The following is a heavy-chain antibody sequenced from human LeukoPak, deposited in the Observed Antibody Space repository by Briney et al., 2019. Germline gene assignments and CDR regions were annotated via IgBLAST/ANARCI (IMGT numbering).Heavy chain of an antibody. CDR3: ASPQGYCSSTSCYAEWYFDL. J-gene: IGHJ2*01. CDR1: GFTVSSNY. D-gene: IGHD2-2*01. CDR2: IYTGGST. V-gene: IGHV3-66*01. Sequence: GGSLRLSCAASGFTVSSNYMSWVRQAPGKGLEWVSAIYTGGSTYYAGSVKGRFTISRDNSKNTLYLQMNSLRAEDTAVYYCASPQGYCSSTSCYAEWYFDLWGRGTLVTVSS.